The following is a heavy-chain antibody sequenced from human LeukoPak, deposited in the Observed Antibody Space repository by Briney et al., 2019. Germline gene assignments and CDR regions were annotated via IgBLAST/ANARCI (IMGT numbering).Heavy chain of an antibody. Sequence: PSETLSLTCTVSGGSISSYYWSWIRQPPGKGLEWIGYIYYSGSTNYNPSLKSRVTISVDTSKNQFSLKLSSVTAADTAVYYCARDRLRTSAMDVWGKGTTVTVSS. CDR3: ARDRLRTSAMDV. J-gene: IGHJ6*03. V-gene: IGHV4-59*12. CDR2: IYYSGST. D-gene: IGHD2-2*01. CDR1: GGSISSYY.